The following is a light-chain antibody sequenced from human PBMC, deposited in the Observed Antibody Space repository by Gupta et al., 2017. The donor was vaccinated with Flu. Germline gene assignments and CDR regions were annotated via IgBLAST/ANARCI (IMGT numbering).Light chain of an antibody. V-gene: IGKV3-20*01. CDR3: QQYGNSPPT. Sequence: EIVLTQSPGTLSLSPGEGATLYCRASQSVSSNYLAWYQQKPGQAPRLLIYGASNRATGIPDRFSGSGSGTDFTLTISRLEPEDFAVYFCQQYGNSPPTCCQGTKLEIE. CDR2: GAS. J-gene: IGKJ2*01. CDR1: QSVSSNY.